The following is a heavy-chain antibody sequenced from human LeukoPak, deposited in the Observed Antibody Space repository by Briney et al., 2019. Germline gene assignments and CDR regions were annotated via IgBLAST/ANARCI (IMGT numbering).Heavy chain of an antibody. D-gene: IGHD3-3*01. CDR2: INHSGST. Sequence: PSETLSLTCAVYGGSFSGYYWRWLRQPPGKGLEGIGEINHSGSTNYNPSLKSRVTISVDTSKNQSSLTLRSVTAADTAVYYCARVNYDFWRLKNWFDPWGQGNLVADCS. J-gene: IGHJ5*02. CDR1: GGSFSGYY. V-gene: IGHV4-34*01. CDR3: ARVNYDFWRLKNWFDP.